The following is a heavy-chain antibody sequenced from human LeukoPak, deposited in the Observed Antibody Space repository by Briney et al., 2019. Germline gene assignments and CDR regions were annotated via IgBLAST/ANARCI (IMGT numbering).Heavy chain of an antibody. CDR2: IYYSGST. CDR3: ARYDSSAYFKNWFDP. D-gene: IGHD3-22*01. V-gene: IGHV4-59*01. Sequence: SSETLSLTCTVSGGSISSYYWSWIRRPPGKGLEWIGYIYYSGSTNYNPSLKSRVTISVDTSKNQFSLKLSSVTAADTAVYYCARYDSSAYFKNWFDPWGQGTLVTVSS. CDR1: GGSISSYY. J-gene: IGHJ5*02.